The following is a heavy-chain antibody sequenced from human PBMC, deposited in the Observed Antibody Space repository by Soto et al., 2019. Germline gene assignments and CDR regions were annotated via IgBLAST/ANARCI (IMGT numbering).Heavy chain of an antibody. CDR3: ARIMMATTDYYYYYAMDV. J-gene: IGHJ6*02. Sequence: GESLKISCKASGYSFSSYWIGWVRQMPGKGLEWMGVIYPHDSDTRYSPSFQGQVTISADKSISTAYLQWSSLKASDTAMYYCARIMMATTDYYYYYAMDVWGQGTTVTVSS. D-gene: IGHD5-12*01. CDR2: IYPHDSDT. CDR1: GYSFSSYW. V-gene: IGHV5-51*01.